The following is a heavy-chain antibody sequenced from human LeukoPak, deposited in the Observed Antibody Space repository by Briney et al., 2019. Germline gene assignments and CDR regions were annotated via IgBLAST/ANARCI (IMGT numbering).Heavy chain of an antibody. CDR3: ATHGQLRSPDAFDI. D-gene: IGHD3-3*01. CDR2: IFYSGST. V-gene: IGHV4-39*07. J-gene: IGHJ3*02. CDR1: GGSISTSNYY. Sequence: SETLSLTCTVSGGSISTSNYYWGWIRQPPGKGLEWIGNIFYSGSTYYSPSLKSRVTISLDTSKNQFSLKLSSVTAADTAVYYCATHGQLRSPDAFDIWGQGTMVTVSS.